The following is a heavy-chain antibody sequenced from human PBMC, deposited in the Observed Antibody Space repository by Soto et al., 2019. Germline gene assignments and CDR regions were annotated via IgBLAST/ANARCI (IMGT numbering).Heavy chain of an antibody. D-gene: IGHD2-15*01. Sequence: QVQLVQSGAEVKKPGASVKVSCKASGYTFTNYAMHWVRQAPGQRLEWMGRINAGNGNTKYSQKFQGRVTITRDTXASTAYMDLSSLRSEDTAVYYCARGPGGPDGPGDYWGQGTLVTVSS. CDR3: ARGPGGPDGPGDY. J-gene: IGHJ4*02. V-gene: IGHV1-3*01. CDR2: INAGNGNT. CDR1: GYTFTNYA.